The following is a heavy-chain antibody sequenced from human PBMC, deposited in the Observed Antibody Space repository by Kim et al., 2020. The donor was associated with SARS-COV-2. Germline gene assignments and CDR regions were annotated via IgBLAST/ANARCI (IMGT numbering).Heavy chain of an antibody. D-gene: IGHD6-19*01. CDR3: ARGSSGWRYYFDY. J-gene: IGHJ4*02. Sequence: YADSVKGRFTISRDNAKNTLYLQMNSLRAEDTAVYYCARGSSGWRYYFDYWGQGTLVTVSS. V-gene: IGHV3-74*01.